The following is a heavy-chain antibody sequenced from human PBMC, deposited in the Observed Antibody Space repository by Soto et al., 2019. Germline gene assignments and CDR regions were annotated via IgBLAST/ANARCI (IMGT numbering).Heavy chain of an antibody. D-gene: IGHD3-3*01. J-gene: IGHJ5*02. CDR2: IYYSGST. V-gene: IGHV4-30-4*01. CDR1: GGSISSGDYY. Sequence: QVQLQESGPGLVKPSQTLSLTCTVSGGSISSGDYYWSWIRQPPGKGLEWIGYIYYSGSTYYNPSLKSPVTISVDTSKNQFSLQRSSVTAADTAVYYCARDRFAPFPYNWFDPWGQGTLVTVSS. CDR3: ARDRFAPFPYNWFDP.